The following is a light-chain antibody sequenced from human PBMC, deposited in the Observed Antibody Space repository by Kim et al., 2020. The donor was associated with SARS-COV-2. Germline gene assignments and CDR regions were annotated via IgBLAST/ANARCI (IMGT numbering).Light chain of an antibody. CDR2: LGY. CDR1: QSLLHSNGYNY. J-gene: IGKJ2*01. Sequence: DIVMTQSPLSLPVTPGEPASISCRSSQSLLHSNGYNYLDWYLQKPGQSPQLLIYLGYNRASGVPDRFSGSGSGTDFTLKISRVEADDVGVYYCMQALQTPPYTFGQGTKLEI. CDR3: MQALQTPPYT. V-gene: IGKV2-28*01.